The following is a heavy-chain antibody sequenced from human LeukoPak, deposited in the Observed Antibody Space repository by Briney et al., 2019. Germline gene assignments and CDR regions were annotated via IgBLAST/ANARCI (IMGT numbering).Heavy chain of an antibody. CDR1: GYTFTSNY. V-gene: IGHV1-46*01. CDR3: ARDQEGFDY. CDR2: IYPXXXXX. Sequence: ASVKVSCKASGYTFTSNYIHWVRQAPGQGXEWMGMIYPXXXXXXXXXXXXGRVTXXRXTXTXTXHMELSGLRSEDTAVYYCARDQEGFDYWGQGTLVTVSS. J-gene: IGHJ4*02.